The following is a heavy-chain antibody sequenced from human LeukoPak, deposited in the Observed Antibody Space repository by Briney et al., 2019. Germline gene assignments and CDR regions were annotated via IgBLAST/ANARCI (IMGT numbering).Heavy chain of an antibody. V-gene: IGHV4-39*07. J-gene: IGHJ3*02. CDR2: IYHSGST. CDR3: ARPITMVRGVIMPNAFDI. CDR1: GGSISSSSYY. D-gene: IGHD3-10*01. Sequence: SETLSLTCTVSGGSISSSSYYWGWIRQPPGKGLEWIGEIYHSGSTNYNPSLKSRVTISVDKSKNQFSLKLSSVTAADTAAYYCARPITMVRGVIMPNAFDIWGQGTMVTVSS.